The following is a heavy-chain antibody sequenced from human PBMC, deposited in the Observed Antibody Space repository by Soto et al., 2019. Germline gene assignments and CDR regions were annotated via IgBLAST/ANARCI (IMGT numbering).Heavy chain of an antibody. CDR3: ARGAETGYSGVDY. V-gene: IGHV3-48*01. CDR1: GFTFSSYS. D-gene: IGHD6-25*01. Sequence: EVQLVESGGGLVQPGGSQRLSCAASGFTFSSYSMNWVRQAPGKGLEWVSYISSSGTTMYYADSVKGRFTISRDSAKNSLSLQMNSLRAEDTAVYYCARGAETGYSGVDYWGQGTLVTVSS. CDR2: ISSSGTTM. J-gene: IGHJ4*02.